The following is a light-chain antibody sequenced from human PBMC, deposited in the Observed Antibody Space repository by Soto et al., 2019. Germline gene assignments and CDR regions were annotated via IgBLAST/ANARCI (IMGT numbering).Light chain of an antibody. Sequence: VLTQSPATLSLSPGERVTLSCRASQSVSNSLAWYQQKPGQPPRLLIYDVSNRATGIPARFSGSGSGTDFTLTITSLEPEDFGVYYCQQYGSSPWTFGQGTNVDIK. CDR2: DVS. CDR3: QQYGSSPWT. CDR1: QSVSNS. V-gene: IGKV3-11*01. J-gene: IGKJ1*01.